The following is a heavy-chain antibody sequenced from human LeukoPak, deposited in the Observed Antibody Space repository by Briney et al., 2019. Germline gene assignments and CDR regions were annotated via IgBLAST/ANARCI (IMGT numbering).Heavy chain of an antibody. V-gene: IGHV3-23*01. CDR1: GFTFSSYA. Sequence: PGGSLRLSCAASGFTFSSYAMSWVCQAPGKGLEWVSAISGSGGSTYYADSVKGRFTISRDNSKNTLYLQMNSLRAEDTAVYYCAKNYYDSSGYYPGAFDIWGQGTMVTASS. J-gene: IGHJ3*02. D-gene: IGHD3-22*01. CDR3: AKNYYDSSGYYPGAFDI. CDR2: ISGSGGST.